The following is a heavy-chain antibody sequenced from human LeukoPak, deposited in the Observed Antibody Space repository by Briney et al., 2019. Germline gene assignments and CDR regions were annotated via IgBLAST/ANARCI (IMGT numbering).Heavy chain of an antibody. D-gene: IGHD3-22*01. CDR2: SSWNSGSI. J-gene: IGHJ4*02. CDR1: GFTFDDYA. V-gene: IGHV3-9*01. Sequence: GGSLRLSCAASGFTFDDYAMHWVRQAPGKGLEWVSGSSWNSGSIGYADSVKGRFTISRDNAKNSLYLQMNSLRAEDTAVYYCARDNLERGHDDSRGNYPIFDYWGQGTLVTVSS. CDR3: ARDNLERGHDDSRGNYPIFDY.